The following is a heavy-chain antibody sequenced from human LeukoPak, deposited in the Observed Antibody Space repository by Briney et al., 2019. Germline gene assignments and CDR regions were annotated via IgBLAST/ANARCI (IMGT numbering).Heavy chain of an antibody. CDR2: IYSGGST. Sequence: PGGSLRLSCAASGFTVSSNYMSWVRQAPGKGLEWVSVIYSGGSTYYADSVKGRFTISRDNSKNTLYLQMNSLRAEDTAVYYCAKDEGDCSGGSCFGFGFDYWGQGTLVTVSS. D-gene: IGHD2-15*01. CDR3: AKDEGDCSGGSCFGFGFDY. CDR1: GFTVSSNY. V-gene: IGHV3-53*01. J-gene: IGHJ4*02.